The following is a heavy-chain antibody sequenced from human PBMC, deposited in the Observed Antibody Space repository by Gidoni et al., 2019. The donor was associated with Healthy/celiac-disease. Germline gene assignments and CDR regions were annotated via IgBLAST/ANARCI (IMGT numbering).Heavy chain of an antibody. J-gene: IGHJ4*02. V-gene: IGHV2-26*01. Sequence: QVTLKESGPVLVKPTETLTLPCTVSGFSLSSARMGVTWIRQPPGKALEWLAHIFSNDEKSYNTSLKSRLTISKDTSKSQVVLTLTNMDPVDTATYFCARIRKGDSTSTSPMGYWGQGTLVTVSS. CDR3: ARIRKGDSTSTSPMGY. CDR2: IFSNDEK. CDR1: GFSLSSARMG. D-gene: IGHD2-2*01.